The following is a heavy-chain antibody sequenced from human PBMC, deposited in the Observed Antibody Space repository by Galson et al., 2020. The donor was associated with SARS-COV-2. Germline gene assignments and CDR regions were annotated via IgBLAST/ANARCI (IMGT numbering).Heavy chain of an antibody. Sequence: GGSLRLSCAASGFIFRGYGMHWVRQPPGKGLEYVAGISSDGLRTYYADSVKGRFTISRDNSKDMMMLQMGSLRTEDMGVHYCAKGRDYGDNWGQGTKGTVSS. J-gene: IGHJ4*02. CDR1: GFIFRGYG. CDR2: ISSDGLRT. V-gene: IGHV3-64*02. CDR3: AKGRDYGDN.